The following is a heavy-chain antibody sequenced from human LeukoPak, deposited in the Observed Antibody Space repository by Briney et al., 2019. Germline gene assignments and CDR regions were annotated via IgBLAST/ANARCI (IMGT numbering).Heavy chain of an antibody. D-gene: IGHD3-3*01. CDR2: IRGKAYGGTT. CDR1: GFTFGDYA. V-gene: IGHV3-49*04. CDR3: TRVEDFWSGFLDSFDY. Sequence: GGSLRLSCTASGFTFGDYAMSWVRQAPGKGLEWVGFIRGKAYGGTTEYAASVKGRFTISRDDSKSIVYLQMNSLKTEDTAVYYCTRVEDFWSGFLDSFDYWGQGTLVTVSS. J-gene: IGHJ4*02.